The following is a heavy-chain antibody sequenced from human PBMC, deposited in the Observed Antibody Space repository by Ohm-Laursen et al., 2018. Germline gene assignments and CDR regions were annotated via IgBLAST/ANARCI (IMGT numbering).Heavy chain of an antibody. Sequence: GSLRLSCSASGFTFASFDMSWVRQVPGKGLEWVSGISNSGENTNNADSVKGRFTISRDNSKNTLSLQMNSLRADDTAVYYCAKDRRLGELSLYGSDYWGQGTLVTVSS. CDR3: AKDRRLGELSLYGSDY. V-gene: IGHV3-23*01. J-gene: IGHJ4*02. CDR1: GFTFASFD. CDR2: ISNSGENT. D-gene: IGHD3-16*02.